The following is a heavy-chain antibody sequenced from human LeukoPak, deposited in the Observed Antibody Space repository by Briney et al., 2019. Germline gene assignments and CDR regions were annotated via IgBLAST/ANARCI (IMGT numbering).Heavy chain of an antibody. J-gene: IGHJ4*02. Sequence: GGSLRLSCAASGFTFSSYGMHWVRQAPGKGLEWVAVISYDGSNKYYADSVKGRFTISRDNSKNTLYLQMNNPRAEDTAVYYCAKAEGEMATRDWGQGTLVTVSS. V-gene: IGHV3-30*18. CDR2: ISYDGSNK. D-gene: IGHD5-24*01. CDR1: GFTFSSYG. CDR3: AKAEGEMATRD.